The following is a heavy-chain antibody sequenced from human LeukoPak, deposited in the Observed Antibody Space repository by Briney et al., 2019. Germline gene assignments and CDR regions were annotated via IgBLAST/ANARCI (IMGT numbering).Heavy chain of an antibody. CDR2: INHSGST. J-gene: IGHJ4*02. V-gene: IGHV4-34*01. CDR1: GGSFSGYY. CDR3: ARGLSAIVH. D-gene: IGHD2-21*02. Sequence: SETLSLTCAVYGGSFSGYYWSWIRQPPGKGLEWIGEINHSGSTNYNPSLKSRATISVDTSKNQFSLKLSSVTAADTAVYYCARGLSAIVHWGQGTLVTVSS.